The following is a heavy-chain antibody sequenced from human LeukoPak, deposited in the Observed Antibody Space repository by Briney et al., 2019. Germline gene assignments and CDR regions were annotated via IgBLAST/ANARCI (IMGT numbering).Heavy chain of an antibody. V-gene: IGHV4-4*07. D-gene: IGHD3-10*01. CDR1: GGSISSYY. CDR3: ARDLELYYGSGSYYNLYYYYYMDV. CDR2: IYTSGST. Sequence: SETLSLTCTVSGGSISSYYWSWIRQPAGKGLEWIWRIYTSGSTNYNPSLKSRVTMSVDTSKNQFSLKLSSVTAADTAVYYCARDLELYYGSGSYYNLYYYYYMDVWGKGTTVTVSS. J-gene: IGHJ6*03.